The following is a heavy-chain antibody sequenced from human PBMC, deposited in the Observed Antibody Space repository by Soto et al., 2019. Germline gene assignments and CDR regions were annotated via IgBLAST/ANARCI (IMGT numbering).Heavy chain of an antibody. D-gene: IGHD1-1*01. J-gene: IGHJ6*02. CDR1: GGSFSGYY. Sequence: PSETLSLTCAVYGGSFSGYYWSWIRQPPGKGLEWIGEINHSGSTNYNPSLKSRVTISVDTSKNQFSLKLSSVTAADTAVYYCARGRYNWNDGGYYYYYGMDVWGQGTTVTV. V-gene: IGHV4-34*01. CDR2: INHSGST. CDR3: ARGRYNWNDGGYYYYYGMDV.